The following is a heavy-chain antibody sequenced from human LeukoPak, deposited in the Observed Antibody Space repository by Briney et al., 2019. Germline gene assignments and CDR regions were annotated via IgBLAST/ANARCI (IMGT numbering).Heavy chain of an antibody. CDR1: GGSFSGYY. CDR3: ARLGGYSYGYYWFDP. J-gene: IGHJ5*02. D-gene: IGHD5-18*01. Sequence: SETLSLTCAVYGGSFSGYYWSWIRRPPGKGLEWIGEINHSGSTNYKTSLKSRVTISVDTSKNQFSLKLRSLTAADTAVYYCARLGGYSYGYYWFDPWGQGTLVTVSS. CDR2: INHSGST. V-gene: IGHV4-34*01.